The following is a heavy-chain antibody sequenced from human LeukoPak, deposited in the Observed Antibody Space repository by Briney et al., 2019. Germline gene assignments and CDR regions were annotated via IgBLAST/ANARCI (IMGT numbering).Heavy chain of an antibody. CDR1: GFTFSNYC. V-gene: IGHV3-74*01. D-gene: IGHD1-1*01. J-gene: IGHJ4*02. CDR3: VRGVQVTPGIDY. Sequence: GGSLRLSCAASGFTFSNYCMHWVRQPPGKGLVWVSQICTDETTIRSADSVKGRFTISRDNAKNTLYLQMSSLRVEDTAVYYCVRGVQVTPGIDYWGQGTLVTVSS. CDR2: ICTDETTI.